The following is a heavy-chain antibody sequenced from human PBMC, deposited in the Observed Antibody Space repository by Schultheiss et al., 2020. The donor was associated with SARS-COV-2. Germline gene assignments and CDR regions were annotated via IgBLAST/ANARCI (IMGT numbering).Heavy chain of an antibody. Sequence: SETLSLTCTVSGGSISSYYWSWIRQPPGKGLEWIGYIYYSGSTNYNPSLKSRVTISVDTSKNQFSLKLSSVTAADTAVYYCARDLGYNYRGGYFDYWGQGTLVTVSS. J-gene: IGHJ4*02. D-gene: IGHD1-1*01. CDR2: IYYSGST. CDR1: GGSISSYY. V-gene: IGHV4-59*12. CDR3: ARDLGYNYRGGYFDY.